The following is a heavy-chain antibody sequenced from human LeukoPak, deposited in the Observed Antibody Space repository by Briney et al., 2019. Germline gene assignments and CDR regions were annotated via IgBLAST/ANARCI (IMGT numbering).Heavy chain of an antibody. J-gene: IGHJ4*02. V-gene: IGHV3-23*01. Sequence: PGGSLTLSCTVSGFFFSNYWMSWVRQAPGKGLEWVSALTLSGTNTHYADSVKGRFTISRDISKNTLYLQMNTLRAEDTAVYYCAKDSPLRTSYHGYFDYWGQGTRVTVSS. CDR3: AKDSPLRTSYHGYFDY. CDR2: LTLSGTNT. D-gene: IGHD3-16*01. CDR1: GFFFSNYW.